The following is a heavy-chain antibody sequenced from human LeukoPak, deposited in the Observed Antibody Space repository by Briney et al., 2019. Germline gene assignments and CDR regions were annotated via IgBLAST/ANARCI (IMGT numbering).Heavy chain of an antibody. J-gene: IGHJ4*02. CDR3: AREGYSSSKFDY. CDR1: GGSFSGYY. Sequence: SETLSLTCAVYGGSFSGYYWSWIRQPPGKGLEWIGEINHSGSTNYNPSLKSRVTISVDTSKSQFSLKLSSVTAADTAVYYCAREGYSSSKFDYWGQGTLVTVSS. CDR2: INHSGST. V-gene: IGHV4-34*01. D-gene: IGHD6-13*01.